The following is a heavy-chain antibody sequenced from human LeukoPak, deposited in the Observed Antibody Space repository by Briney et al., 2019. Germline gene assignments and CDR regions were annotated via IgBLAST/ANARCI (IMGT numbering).Heavy chain of an antibody. D-gene: IGHD5-18*01. Sequence: PGGSLRLSCAASGFTFSSYAMSWVRQAPGKGLEWVSAISGSGGSTYYADSEKGRFTISRDNSKNTLYLQMNSLRAEDTAVYYCAKFPPSLVDTAMAFDYWGQGTLVTVSS. CDR3: AKFPPSLVDTAMAFDY. V-gene: IGHV3-23*01. CDR2: ISGSGGST. CDR1: GFTFSSYA. J-gene: IGHJ4*02.